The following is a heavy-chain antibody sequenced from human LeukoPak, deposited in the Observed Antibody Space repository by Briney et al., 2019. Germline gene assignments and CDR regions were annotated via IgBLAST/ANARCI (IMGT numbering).Heavy chain of an antibody. J-gene: IGHJ5*02. Sequence: SETLSLTCTVSGGSISSYYWTWIRQPAGKGLEWIGHIYISESTNYNPSLKSRVTMSVDTSKNQFSLKLSSVTAADTAVYYCARHRRGAAAIPFDPWGQGTLVTVSS. CDR1: GGSISSYY. CDR2: IYISEST. D-gene: IGHD6-13*01. V-gene: IGHV4-4*07. CDR3: ARHRRGAAAIPFDP.